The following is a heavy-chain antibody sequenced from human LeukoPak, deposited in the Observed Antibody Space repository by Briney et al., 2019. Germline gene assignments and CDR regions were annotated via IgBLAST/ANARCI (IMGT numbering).Heavy chain of an antibody. CDR1: GFTFSSYG. V-gene: IGHV3-30*18. J-gene: IGHJ4*02. CDR2: ISYDGSNK. CDR3: AKEDSGSYDALDY. Sequence: PGGSLILSCAASGFTFSSYGMHRVRQAPGKGLEWVAVISYDGSNKYYADSVKGRFTISRDNSKNTLYLQMNSLRAEDTAVYYCAKEDSGSYDALDYWGQGTLVTVPS. D-gene: IGHD1-26*01.